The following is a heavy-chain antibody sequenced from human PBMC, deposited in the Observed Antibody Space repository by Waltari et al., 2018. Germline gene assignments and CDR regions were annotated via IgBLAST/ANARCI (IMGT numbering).Heavy chain of an antibody. V-gene: IGHV3-30*18. Sequence: QVQLVESGGGVVQPGRSLRLSCAASGFTFSSYGMHWVRQAPGKGLEWVAVISYDGSNKYYADSVKGRFTISRDNSKNTLYLQMNSLRAEDTAVYYCAKDSKALYYDSLPEGLLDYWGQGTLVTVSS. CDR2: ISYDGSNK. CDR3: AKDSKALYYDSLPEGLLDY. J-gene: IGHJ4*02. D-gene: IGHD3-3*01. CDR1: GFTFSSYG.